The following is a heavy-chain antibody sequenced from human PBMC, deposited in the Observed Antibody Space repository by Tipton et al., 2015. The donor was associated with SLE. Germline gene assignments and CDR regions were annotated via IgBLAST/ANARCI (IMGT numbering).Heavy chain of an antibody. CDR2: ISGSGGSR. CDR1: GFIFTTYA. D-gene: IGHD1/OR15-1a*01. Sequence: SLRLSCAASGFIFTTYAMTWVRQAPGKGLEWVSGISGSGGSRYYADSVKGRFTISRDNSKNALYLQMNSLRAEDTAVYYCARDWNNSWDPWGQGTLVTVSS. CDR3: ARDWNNSWDP. J-gene: IGHJ5*02. V-gene: IGHV3-23*01.